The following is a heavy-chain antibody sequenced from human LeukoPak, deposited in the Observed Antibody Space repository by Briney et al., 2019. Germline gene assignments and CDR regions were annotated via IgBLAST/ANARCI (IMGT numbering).Heavy chain of an antibody. Sequence: GGSLRLSCAASGFTFSDYAMSWVRQAPEKGLEWVSAISGSGGSTYYADSVKGRFTISRDNSKSTLYLQMNSLRAEDTAVYYCAKRIAAAGTYYGMDVWGQGTTVTVSS. J-gene: IGHJ6*02. V-gene: IGHV3-23*01. D-gene: IGHD6-13*01. CDR1: GFTFSDYA. CDR2: ISGSGGST. CDR3: AKRIAAAGTYYGMDV.